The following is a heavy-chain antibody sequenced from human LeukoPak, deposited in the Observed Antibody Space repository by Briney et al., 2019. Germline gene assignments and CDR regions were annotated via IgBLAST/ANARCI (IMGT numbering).Heavy chain of an antibody. Sequence: GESLKISCKGSGYTFTSYWIAWVRQMPGKGLEWMGIIYPGDSETRYRPSFQGQVTISADKSISTAYLQWSSLKASDTAMYYCARLGSSSWYNYYYYMDVWGKGTTVTVSS. V-gene: IGHV5-51*01. CDR1: GYTFTSYW. D-gene: IGHD6-13*01. CDR3: ARLGSSSWYNYYYYMDV. J-gene: IGHJ6*03. CDR2: IYPGDSET.